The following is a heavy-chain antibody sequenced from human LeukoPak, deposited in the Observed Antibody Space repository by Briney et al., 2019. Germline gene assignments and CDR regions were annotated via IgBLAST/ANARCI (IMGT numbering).Heavy chain of an antibody. V-gene: IGHV4-59*12. Sequence: SETLSLTCTVSGGSMNTYYWTWLRQPPGKGLEWIGYIYHSGSTKYNPSLKGRVTISVDTSKNQFSLKLSSVTAADTAVYYCAKLDPVIRLGFGYWGQGTLVTVSS. CDR3: AKLDPVIRLGFGY. J-gene: IGHJ4*02. D-gene: IGHD2/OR15-2a*01. CDR1: GGSMNTYY. CDR2: IYHSGST.